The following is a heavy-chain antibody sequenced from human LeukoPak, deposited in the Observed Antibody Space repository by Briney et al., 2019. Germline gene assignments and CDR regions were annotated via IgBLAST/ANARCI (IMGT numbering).Heavy chain of an antibody. Sequence: GGSLRLSCAASGFTFSSCAMSWVRQAPGKGLEWVSAISGSGGSTYYADSVKGRFTISRDNSKNTLYLQMNSLRAEDTAVYYCANSGDIVVVPAAFIDYWGQGTLVTVSS. V-gene: IGHV3-23*01. CDR3: ANSGDIVVVPAAFIDY. CDR1: GFTFSSCA. D-gene: IGHD2-2*01. CDR2: ISGSGGST. J-gene: IGHJ4*02.